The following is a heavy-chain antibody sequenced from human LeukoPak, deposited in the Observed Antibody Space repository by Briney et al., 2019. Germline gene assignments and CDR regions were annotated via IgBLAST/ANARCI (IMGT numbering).Heavy chain of an antibody. Sequence: ASVKVSCKASGYTFTGYYIHWVRQAPGQGLEWMGWINPNSGGTNYAQKFQGRVTMTRDTSISTAYMELSRLRSDDTAVYYCARALNSYGYSPFDSWGQGTLVTVSS. CDR2: INPNSGGT. J-gene: IGHJ4*02. D-gene: IGHD5-18*01. CDR3: ARALNSYGYSPFDS. CDR1: GYTFTGYY. V-gene: IGHV1-2*02.